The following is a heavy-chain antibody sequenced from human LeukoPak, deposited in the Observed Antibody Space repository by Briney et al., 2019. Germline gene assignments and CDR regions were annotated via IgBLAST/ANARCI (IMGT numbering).Heavy chain of an antibody. CDR1: GGTFSSYA. CDR2: IIPIFGTA. D-gene: IGHD3-22*01. V-gene: IGHV1-69*01. J-gene: IGHJ4*02. CDR3: ASLLIRNYYDSSGYYSGRFDY. Sequence: GSSVKVSCKASGGTFSSYAISWVRQAPGQGLEWMGGIIPIFGTANYAQKFQGRVTITADESTSTAYMELSSLRSEDTAVYYCASLLIRNYYDSSGYYSGRFDYWGQGTLVTVPS.